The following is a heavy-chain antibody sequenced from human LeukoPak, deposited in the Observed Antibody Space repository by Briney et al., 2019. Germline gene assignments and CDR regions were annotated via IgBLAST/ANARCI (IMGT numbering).Heavy chain of an antibody. V-gene: IGHV1-18*01. CDR1: GYTFTSYG. CDR2: ISAYNGNT. CDR3: ASTGSEMGNAFDI. D-gene: IGHD7-27*01. Sequence: ASVKVSCKASGYTFTSYGISWVRQAPGRGLEWMGWISAYNGNTNYAQKLQGRVTMTTDTSTSTAYMELRSLGSDDTAVYYCASTGSEMGNAFDIWGQGTMVTVSS. J-gene: IGHJ3*02.